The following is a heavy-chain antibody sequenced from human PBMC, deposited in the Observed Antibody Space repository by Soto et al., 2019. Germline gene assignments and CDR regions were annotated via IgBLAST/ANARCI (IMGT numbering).Heavy chain of an antibody. Sequence: EAQLLESGGDWAQPGGSLRLSCAASGFTFSSHGMSWVRQAPGKGLEWIAGLSRGGGTTYYADSVKGRFTISRDNSKNILDLIMISLKAEDTALYYCAKDGQYRTDGFDVWGQGTMVTVSS. CDR2: LSRGGGTT. V-gene: IGHV3-23*01. D-gene: IGHD6-6*01. CDR1: GFTFSSHG. J-gene: IGHJ3*01. CDR3: AKDGQYRTDGFDV.